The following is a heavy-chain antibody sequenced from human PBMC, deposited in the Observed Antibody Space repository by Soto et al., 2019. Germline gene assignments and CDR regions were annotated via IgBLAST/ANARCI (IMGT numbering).Heavy chain of an antibody. CDR2: VSSGGGT. CDR1: GFTFSTYA. D-gene: IGHD2-15*01. CDR3: AKRRGAGGHFDY. Sequence: EVELLEFGGGLVQPEGSLRLSCAASGFTFSTYAMGWVRQAPGKGLEWVSVVSSGGGTHYADSVKGRFTVSRDNSKNTLSLQMNSLRADDTAVYYCAKRRGAGGHFDYWGQGALVTVSS. J-gene: IGHJ4*02. V-gene: IGHV3-23*01.